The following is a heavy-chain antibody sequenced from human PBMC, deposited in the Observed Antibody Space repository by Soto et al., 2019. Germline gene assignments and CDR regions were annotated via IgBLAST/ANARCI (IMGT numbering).Heavy chain of an antibody. CDR2: MNPNSGNT. CDR3: ARCLYFTLIVVARPNYYYHYGMDV. V-gene: IGHV1-8*01. J-gene: IGHJ6*02. Sequence: ASVKVSCKASGYTFTSYDINWVRQATGQGLEWMGWMNPNSGNTGYAQKFQGRVTMTRNTSISTAYMEQSSLRSEDTAVYYCARCLYFTLIVVARPNYYYHYGMDVWGQGTTVTVSS. D-gene: IGHD3-22*01. CDR1: GYTFTSYD.